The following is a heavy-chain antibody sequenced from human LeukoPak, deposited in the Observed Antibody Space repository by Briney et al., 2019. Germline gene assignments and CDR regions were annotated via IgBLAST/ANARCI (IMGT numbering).Heavy chain of an antibody. D-gene: IGHD3-22*01. V-gene: IGHV3-23*01. Sequence: GGSLRLSCAASGFTFSSYAMSWVRQAPGKGLEWVSAISGSGGSTYYAGSVKGRFTISRDNSKNTLYLQMNSLRAEDTAVYYCAKLTTYYYDSSGYARAFDIRGQGTMVTVSS. CDR1: GFTFSSYA. CDR3: AKLTTYYYDSSGYARAFDI. CDR2: ISGSGGST. J-gene: IGHJ3*02.